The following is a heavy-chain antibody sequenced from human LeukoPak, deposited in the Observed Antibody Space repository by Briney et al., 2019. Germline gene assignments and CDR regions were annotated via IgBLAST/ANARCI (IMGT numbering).Heavy chain of an antibody. J-gene: IGHJ6*02. Sequence: SETLSLTCAVYGGSFSGYYWSWIRQPPGKGLEWIGEINHSGSTNYNPSLKSRVTISVDTSKNQCSLKLSSVTAADTAVYYCARGSVGGDYYYGMDVWGQWTTVTVSS. CDR2: INHSGST. V-gene: IGHV4-34*01. CDR3: ARGSVGGDYYYGMDV. D-gene: IGHD3-16*01. CDR1: GGSFSGYY.